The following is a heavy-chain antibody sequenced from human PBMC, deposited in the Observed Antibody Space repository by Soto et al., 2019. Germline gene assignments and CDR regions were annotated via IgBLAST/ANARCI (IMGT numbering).Heavy chain of an antibody. V-gene: IGHV4-30-4*01. CDR2: IYYSGST. D-gene: IGHD2-21*01. CDR1: GGSVSSGDYY. J-gene: IGHJ5*02. CDR3: ARERPDCARLDP. Sequence: QVQLQESGPGLVKPSQSLSLTYTVSGGSVSSGDYYWSWIRQPPGKGLEWIGYIYYSGSTYYNPSLKSRVTISVDSSKNQFSLKLSSVTAADTAVYYCARERPDCARLDPWGQGTLVTASS.